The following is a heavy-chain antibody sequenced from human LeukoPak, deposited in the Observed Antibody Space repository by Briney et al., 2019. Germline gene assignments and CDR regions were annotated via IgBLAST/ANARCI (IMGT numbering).Heavy chain of an antibody. CDR1: GYTFTGYY. CDR2: INPNSGGT. J-gene: IGHJ4*02. V-gene: IGHV1-2*02. Sequence: ASVKVSCKASGYTFTGYYMHWVRQAPGQGLEWMGWINPNSGGTNYAQKFQGRVTMTRDTSISTAYMELSRLRSDDTAVYYCARPTPYRPNQLPFDYWGQGTLVTVSS. D-gene: IGHD2-2*01. CDR3: ARPTPYRPNQLPFDY.